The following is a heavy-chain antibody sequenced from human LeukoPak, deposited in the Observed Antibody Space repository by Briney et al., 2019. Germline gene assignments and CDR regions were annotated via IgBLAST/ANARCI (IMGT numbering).Heavy chain of an antibody. CDR1: GFTFSSYA. Sequence: GGSLRLSCAASGFTFSSYAMHWVRQAPGKGLEWVAVISYDGSNKYYADSVKGRFTISGDNSKNTLYLQMNSLRAEDTAVYYCASGGYYDRCDYWGQGTLVTVSS. CDR2: ISYDGSNK. D-gene: IGHD3-22*01. CDR3: ASGGYYDRCDY. V-gene: IGHV3-30*04. J-gene: IGHJ4*02.